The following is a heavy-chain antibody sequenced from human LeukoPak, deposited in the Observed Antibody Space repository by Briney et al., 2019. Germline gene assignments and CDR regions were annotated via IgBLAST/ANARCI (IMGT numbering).Heavy chain of an antibody. D-gene: IGHD3-16*01. CDR1: GYSISSGYY. CDR3: ARVITVRGVIFDY. V-gene: IGHV4-38-2*02. Sequence: SETLSLTCTVSGYSISSGYYWGWIRQPPGKGLEWIGTIYHSGSTYYNPSLKSRVTISVDTSKNQFSLKLSSVTAVDTAVYYCARVITVRGVIFDYWGQGTLVTVSS. J-gene: IGHJ4*02. CDR2: IYHSGST.